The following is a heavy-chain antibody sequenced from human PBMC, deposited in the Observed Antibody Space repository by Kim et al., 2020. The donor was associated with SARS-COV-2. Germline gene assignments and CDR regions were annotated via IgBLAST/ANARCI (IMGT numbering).Heavy chain of an antibody. J-gene: IGHJ4*02. D-gene: IGHD3-9*01. CDR2: IYYSGST. CDR1: GGSISSGGYS. CDR3: ARDRGPQLRYFDV. Sequence: SETLSLTCTVSGGSISSGGYSWSWIRQPPGKGLEWIGYIYYSGSTYYNPSLKSRVTISVDTSKNQFSLKLSSVTAADTAVYYCARDRGPQLRYFDVGGQGTRVTVSS. V-gene: IGHV4-31*03.